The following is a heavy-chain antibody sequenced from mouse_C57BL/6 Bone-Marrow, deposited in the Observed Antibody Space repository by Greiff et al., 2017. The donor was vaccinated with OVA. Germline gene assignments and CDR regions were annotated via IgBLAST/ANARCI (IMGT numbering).Heavy chain of an antibody. D-gene: IGHD3-1*01. CDR2: ISGGGGNT. V-gene: IGHV5-9*01. Sequence: EVQLVESGGGLVKPGGSLKLSCAASGFTFSSYTMSWVRQTPEKRLEWVATISGGGGNTYYPDSVKGRFTFSIDNAKNTLYLQMSSLRSVDTALYYFARLGYFDYWGQGTTLTVSS. CDR1: GFTFSSYT. CDR3: ARLGYFDY. J-gene: IGHJ2*01.